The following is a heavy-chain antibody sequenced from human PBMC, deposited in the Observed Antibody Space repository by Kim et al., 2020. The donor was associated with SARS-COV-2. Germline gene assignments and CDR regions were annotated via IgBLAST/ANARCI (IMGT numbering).Heavy chain of an antibody. V-gene: IGHV2-70*01. J-gene: IGHJ4*02. D-gene: IGHD3-22*01. Sequence: YSTSLKTRLTSSKDTSKNQVVLTMTNMDPVDTATYYCARRAEGSGSPFDYWGQGTLVTVSS. CDR3: ARRAEGSGSPFDY.